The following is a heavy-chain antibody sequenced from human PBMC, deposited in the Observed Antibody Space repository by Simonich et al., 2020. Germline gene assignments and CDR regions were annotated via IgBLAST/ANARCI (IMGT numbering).Heavy chain of an antibody. D-gene: IGHD6-13*01. V-gene: IGHV3-21*01. Sequence: EVQLVESGGGLVKPGGSLRLSCAASGFTFIRHSMNWVRQAPGRGLEWVSSSSSSSSYIYYADSVKGRFTISRDNAKNSLYLQMNSLRAEDTAVYYCARDSSSWYYFDYWGQGTLVTVSS. CDR2: SSSSSSYI. CDR3: ARDSSSWYYFDY. CDR1: GFTFIRHS. J-gene: IGHJ4*02.